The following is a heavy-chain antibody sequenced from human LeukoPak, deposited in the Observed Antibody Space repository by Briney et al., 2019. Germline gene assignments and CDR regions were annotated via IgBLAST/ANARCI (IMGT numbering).Heavy chain of an antibody. Sequence: GGSLRLSCAASGFTLSSYEMNWVRQAPGKGLEWVSYISSSGSTIYYADSVKGRFTISRDNAKNSLYLQMNSLRAEDTAVYYCAGGLVGAGYYFDYWGQGTLVTVSS. CDR1: GFTLSSYE. CDR3: AGGLVGAGYYFDY. J-gene: IGHJ4*02. CDR2: ISSSGSTI. D-gene: IGHD1-26*01. V-gene: IGHV3-48*03.